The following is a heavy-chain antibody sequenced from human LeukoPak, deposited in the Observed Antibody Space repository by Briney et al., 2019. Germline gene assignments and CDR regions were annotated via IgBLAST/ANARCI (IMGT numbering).Heavy chain of an antibody. J-gene: IGHJ4*02. CDR1: GFTLNSYA. V-gene: IGHV3-23*01. CDR3: AKDVKGSGWSTDY. D-gene: IGHD6-19*01. Sequence: GGSLRLSCAASGFTLNSYAMNWVRQAPGKGLEWVSAITDGDGRTYYADSVRGRFTISRDNSKNTLYLQMNSLRAEDTAIYYCAKDVKGSGWSTDYWGQGTLVTVSS. CDR2: ITDGDGRT.